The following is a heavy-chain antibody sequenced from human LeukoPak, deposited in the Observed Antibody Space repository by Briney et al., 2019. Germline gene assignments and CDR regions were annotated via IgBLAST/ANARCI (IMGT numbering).Heavy chain of an antibody. Sequence: GGSLRLSCAASGFTVSSNYISWVRHPPGKGLEWVSDIYSGGSTNHADSVKGRFTISRDNSKNTLYLQMNSLGAEDTAVYYCARDRGYSNQPGYYYYGMDGWGQGTTVSVSS. CDR2: IYSGGST. D-gene: IGHD4-11*01. CDR1: GFTVSSNY. J-gene: IGHJ6*01. V-gene: IGHV3-53*01. CDR3: ARDRGYSNQPGYYYYGMDG.